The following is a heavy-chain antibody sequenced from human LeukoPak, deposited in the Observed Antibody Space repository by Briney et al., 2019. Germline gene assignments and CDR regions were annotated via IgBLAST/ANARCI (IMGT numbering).Heavy chain of an antibody. J-gene: IGHJ4*02. D-gene: IGHD2-15*01. CDR2: IIPIFGTA. V-gene: IGHV1-69*05. Sequence: SVKVSCKASGGTFSSYAISWVRQAPGQGLEWMGRIIPIFGTANYAQKFQGRVTITTDESTSTAYMELSSLRSEDTAVYYCARGALGYCSGGSCYGGSFDYWGQGTLVTVSS. CDR3: ARGALGYCSGGSCYGGSFDY. CDR1: GGTFSSYA.